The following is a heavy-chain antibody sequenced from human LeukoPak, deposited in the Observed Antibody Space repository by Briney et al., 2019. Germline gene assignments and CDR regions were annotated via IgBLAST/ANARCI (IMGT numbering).Heavy chain of an antibody. Sequence: GGSLRLSCAASGFIVSSNYMSWVRRAPGKGLEWVSVIYSDISTYYADSVKGRFTISRDKSKNTLYLQMNSLRVEDTAMYYCARIHGDYAYWVDVWGQGTTVTVSS. CDR2: IYSDIST. CDR3: ARIHGDYAYWVDV. V-gene: IGHV3-53*01. J-gene: IGHJ6*02. CDR1: GFIVSSNY. D-gene: IGHD4-17*01.